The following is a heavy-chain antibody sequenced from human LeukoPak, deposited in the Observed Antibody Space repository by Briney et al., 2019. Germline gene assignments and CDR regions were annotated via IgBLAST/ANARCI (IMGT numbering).Heavy chain of an antibody. D-gene: IGHD3-22*01. CDR3: ARGGGYDSSGYYYSRPFDH. CDR1: GFTLKSYS. V-gene: IGHV3-48*01. Sequence: PGGSLRLSCAASGFTLKSYSMNWVRQAPGEGLGWGSYISGDTTTIFYAESLKGRFSFSRDNAKNSLYLQMNSLRAEDTAVYYCARGGGYDSSGYYYSRPFDHWGQGTLVTVSS. J-gene: IGHJ4*02. CDR2: ISGDTTTI.